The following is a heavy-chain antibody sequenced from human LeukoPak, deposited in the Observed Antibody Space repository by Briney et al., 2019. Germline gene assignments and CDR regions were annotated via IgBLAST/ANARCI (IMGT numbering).Heavy chain of an antibody. CDR1: GFTVSSNY. J-gene: IGHJ4*02. V-gene: IGHV3-11*06. CDR2: ISTGRSYT. D-gene: IGHD4-23*01. CDR3: ARQFPSRGYGGSDY. Sequence: GGSLRLSCAASGFTVSSNYMSWIRQAPGKGLEWVAYISTGRSYTDYADSVKGRFTISRDNAKNSVYLQMNSLRAEDTGVYYCARQFPSRGYGGSDYWGQGTLVTVSS.